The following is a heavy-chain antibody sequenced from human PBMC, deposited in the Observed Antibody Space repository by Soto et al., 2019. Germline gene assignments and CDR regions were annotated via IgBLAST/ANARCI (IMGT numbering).Heavy chain of an antibody. J-gene: IGHJ4*02. CDR2: ITDSSDTV. Sequence: GCRRVSSVDAGLRLSNYNIISVRQAPGKGLEWVSYITDSSDTVHYADSVRGRFTISRDNAESSLYLKMNSLRDEDTAVYFCARDFGHGYYLDYWGRGTLVTASS. D-gene: IGHD3-3*01. CDR3: ARDFGHGYYLDY. CDR1: GLRLSNYN. V-gene: IGHV3-48*02.